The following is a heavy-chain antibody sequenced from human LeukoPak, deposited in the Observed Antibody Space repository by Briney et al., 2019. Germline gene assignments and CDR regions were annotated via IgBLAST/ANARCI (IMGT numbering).Heavy chain of an antibody. J-gene: IGHJ4*02. Sequence: GGSLRLSCAASGFTFSSYAMSWVREAPGKGLEWVSAIGGSGGSTYYADSVKRRFTISRDNSKNTLYLQMNSLRAEDTAVYYCAKPVLGTFGVVITLYYFDYWGQGTLVTVSS. CDR3: AKPVLGTFGVVITLYYFDY. V-gene: IGHV3-23*01. D-gene: IGHD3-3*01. CDR1: GFTFSSYA. CDR2: IGGSGGST.